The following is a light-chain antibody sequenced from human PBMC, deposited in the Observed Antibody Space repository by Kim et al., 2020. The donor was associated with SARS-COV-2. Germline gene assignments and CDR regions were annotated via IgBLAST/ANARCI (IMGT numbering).Light chain of an antibody. J-gene: IGLJ3*02. Sequence: SSELTQPLSVSVALGQTARMTCGGDNIEKRNVHWYQQRPGQAPILVIYRDSKRPSGIPERVSGSNSGNTTTLTISRVQAGDEADYYCQVRDGRAVVFGGG. CDR2: RDS. CDR1: NIEKRN. V-gene: IGLV3-9*01. CDR3: QVRDGRAVV.